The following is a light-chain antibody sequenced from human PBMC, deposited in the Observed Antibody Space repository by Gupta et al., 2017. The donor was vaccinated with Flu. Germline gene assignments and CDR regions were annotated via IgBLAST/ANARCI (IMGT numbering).Light chain of an antibody. CDR2: GAS. CDR1: QSVSSH. J-gene: IGKJ1*01. Sequence: EIVMTQSPATLSVSPGERATLSCRASQSVSSHLDWYQQKLGQAPRLLIYGASTREAGIPARFRGSECGTEFPLTISGLQSEDFAVYYCQQYKNWRPWTFGQGTKVEIK. CDR3: QQYKNWRPWT. V-gene: IGKV3-15*01.